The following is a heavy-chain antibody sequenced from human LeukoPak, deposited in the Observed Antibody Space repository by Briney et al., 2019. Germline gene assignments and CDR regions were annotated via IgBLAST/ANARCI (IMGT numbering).Heavy chain of an antibody. CDR3: ARERPHSSPGYSSSRYLGYY. CDR1: GYTFTGYY. D-gene: IGHD6-13*01. J-gene: IGHJ4*02. Sequence: ASVKVSCKTSGYTFTGYYMDWVRQAPGQGLEWMGWISAYNGNTNYAQKLQGRVTMTTDTSTSTAYMELRSLRSEDTAVYYCARERPHSSPGYSSSRYLGYYWGQGTLVTVSS. CDR2: ISAYNGNT. V-gene: IGHV1-18*04.